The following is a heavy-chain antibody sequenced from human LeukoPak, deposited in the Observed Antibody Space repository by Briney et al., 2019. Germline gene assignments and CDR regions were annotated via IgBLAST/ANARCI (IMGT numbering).Heavy chain of an antibody. Sequence: LSLTCTVSGGSISSGGYYWSWIRQHPGKGLEWVAVIWYDGSNKYYADSVKGRFTISRDNSKNTLYLQMNSLRAEDTAVYYCARRQETALDSWGQGTLVTVSS. CDR2: IWYDGSNK. D-gene: IGHD5-18*01. CDR3: ARRQETALDS. CDR1: GGSISSGGYY. J-gene: IGHJ4*02. V-gene: IGHV3-33*08.